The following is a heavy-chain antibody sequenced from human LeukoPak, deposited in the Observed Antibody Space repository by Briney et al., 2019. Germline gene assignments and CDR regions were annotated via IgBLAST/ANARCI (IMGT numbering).Heavy chain of an antibody. J-gene: IGHJ4*02. D-gene: IGHD6-13*01. CDR1: GGTFSSYA. CDR2: IIPIFGTA. Sequence: GSSVKVSCKASGGTFSSYAISWVRQAPGQGLEWMGGIIPIFGTANYAQKLQGRVTMTRDTSTSTAYMELRSLRSDDTAVYYCATYSAAGRTYYFDYWGQGALVTVSS. V-gene: IGHV1-69*05. CDR3: ATYSAAGRTYYFDY.